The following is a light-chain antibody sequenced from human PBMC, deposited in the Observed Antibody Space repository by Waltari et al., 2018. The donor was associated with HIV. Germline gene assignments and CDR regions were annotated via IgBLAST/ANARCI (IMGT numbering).Light chain of an antibody. CDR3: QVWDSSSDAYV. J-gene: IGLJ1*01. CDR2: YDS. CDR1: NLGSKR. Sequence: SYVLAQPPSVSVAPGKTARITCGGNNLGSKRVHRYQQKPGQAPVVVIYYDSDRPSGIPERFSGSNSGNTATLTISRVEAGDEADYYCQVWDSSSDAYVFGTGTKVTVL. V-gene: IGLV3-21*04.